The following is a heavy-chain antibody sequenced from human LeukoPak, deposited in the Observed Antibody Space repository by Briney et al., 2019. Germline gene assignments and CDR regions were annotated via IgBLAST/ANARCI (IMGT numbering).Heavy chain of an antibody. J-gene: IGHJ5*02. Sequence: ASVKVSCKVSGYTLTELSMHWARQAPGKGLEWMGGFDPEDGETIYAQKFQGRVTMTEDTSTDTAYMELSSLRSEDTAVYYCATTTLLYCSSTSCYGAGGNWFDPWGQGTLVTVSS. D-gene: IGHD2-2*01. V-gene: IGHV1-24*01. CDR1: GYTLTELS. CDR3: ATTTLLYCSSTSCYGAGGNWFDP. CDR2: FDPEDGET.